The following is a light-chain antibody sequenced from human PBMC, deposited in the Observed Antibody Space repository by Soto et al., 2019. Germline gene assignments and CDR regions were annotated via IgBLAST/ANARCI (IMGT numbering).Light chain of an antibody. CDR2: AAS. CDR1: QGISNY. J-gene: IGKJ1*01. Sequence: DIQMTQSPSSLSASVGDRVTITCRASQGISNYLAWYQQKPGKVPKLLIYAASTLQSGVPSRFSRSGSGTDFTLTISSLQTEDVETYYCQKYNSAPRTFDQGTKVEIK. CDR3: QKYNSAPRT. V-gene: IGKV1-27*01.